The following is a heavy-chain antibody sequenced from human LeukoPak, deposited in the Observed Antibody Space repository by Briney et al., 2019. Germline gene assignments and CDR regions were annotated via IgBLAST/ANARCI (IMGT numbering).Heavy chain of an antibody. CDR3: AKEVDGAFDI. V-gene: IGHV3-9*03. J-gene: IGHJ3*02. Sequence: GGSLRLSCAASGFTFDDYAMHWVRQVPGKGLGWVSGISWNSGSIGYADSVKGRFTISGDNAKNSLYLQMNSLRAEDMALYYCAKEVDGAFDIWGQGTMVTVSS. D-gene: IGHD6-19*01. CDR1: GFTFDDYA. CDR2: ISWNSGSI.